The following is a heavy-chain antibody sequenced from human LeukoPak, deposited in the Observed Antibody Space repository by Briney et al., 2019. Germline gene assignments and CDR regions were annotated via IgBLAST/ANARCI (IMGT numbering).Heavy chain of an antibody. V-gene: IGHV4-59*01. D-gene: IGHD4-17*01. J-gene: IGHJ4*02. CDR3: ARDTDYEGLDY. CDR1: GGSISSDY. CDR2: IYYSGST. Sequence: SETLSLTCTVSGGSISSDYWSWIRQPPGKGLEWIGYIYYSGSTNYNPSLKSRVTVSVDTSKNQFSLKLSSVTAADTAVYYCARDTDYEGLDYWGQGTLVTVSS.